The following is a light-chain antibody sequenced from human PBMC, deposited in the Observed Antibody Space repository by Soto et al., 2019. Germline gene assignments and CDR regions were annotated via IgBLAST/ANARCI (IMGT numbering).Light chain of an antibody. CDR2: DAS. CDR1: QTIGTY. Sequence: IEVTQSPSSLAASLGDRVTITCRASQTIGTYVNWYRQKSGAAPELLIYDASTLQSGVPSRFRGGASGTDFTLTISSLQPEDFATYYCLQDYTYPWTFGQGTKVDIK. J-gene: IGKJ1*01. V-gene: IGKV1-6*02. CDR3: LQDYTYPWT.